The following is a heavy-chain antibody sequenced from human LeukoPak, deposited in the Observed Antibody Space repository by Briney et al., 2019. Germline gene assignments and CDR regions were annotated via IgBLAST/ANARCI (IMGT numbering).Heavy chain of an antibody. D-gene: IGHD6-13*01. CDR2: INHSGST. V-gene: IGHV4-34*01. J-gene: IGHJ6*02. CDR3: ARGRQQQLVRRGGWYYGMDV. CDR1: GGSFSGYY. Sequence: SSETLSLTCAVYGGSFSGYYWSWIRQPPGKGLEWIGEINHSGSTNYNPSLKSRVTISVDTSKNQFSLKLSSVTAADTAVYYCARGRQQQLVRRGGWYYGMDVWGQGTTVTVSS.